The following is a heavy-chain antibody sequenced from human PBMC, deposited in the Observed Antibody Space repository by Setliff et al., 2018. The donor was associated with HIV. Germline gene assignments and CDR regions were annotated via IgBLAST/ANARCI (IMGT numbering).Heavy chain of an antibody. D-gene: IGHD2-21*01. V-gene: IGHV6-1*01. Sequence: PSQTLSLTCAISGDSVSSNSAAWNWIRQSPSRGLEWLGRTYYRLGRTFYRSKWYNDYAVSVKGRITVNADTSKNQFSLHLNSVTPDDTAVYYCARDPPGDDTDCDVWGQGTLVTVSS. J-gene: IGHJ4*02. CDR2: TFYRSKWYN. CDR1: GDSVSSNSAA. CDR3: ARDPPGDDTDCDV.